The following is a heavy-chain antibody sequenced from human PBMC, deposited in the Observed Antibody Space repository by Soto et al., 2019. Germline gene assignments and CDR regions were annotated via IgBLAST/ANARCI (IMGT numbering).Heavy chain of an antibody. D-gene: IGHD1-26*01. CDR1: GFSFNNHG. Sequence: QVQLVESGGGVVQRGRSLRLSCAASGFSFNNHGMHWVRQAPGKGLEWVAFVWHDGSNKGYADSVKGRFTISRDNSKHTLNLQMNSLRVEDTAVYYCTRAAIRGELLDYWGQGTQVTVSS. CDR2: VWHDGSNK. CDR3: TRAAIRGELLDY. V-gene: IGHV3-33*01. J-gene: IGHJ4*02.